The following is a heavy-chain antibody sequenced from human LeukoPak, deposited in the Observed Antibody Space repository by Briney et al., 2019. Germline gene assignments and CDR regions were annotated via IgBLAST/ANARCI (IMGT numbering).Heavy chain of an antibody. CDR2: IKQEGSEN. V-gene: IGHV3-7*01. Sequence: GGSLRLSCATSEFTFRKDWMSWVRQAPGKALECVATIKQEGSENYCGDSVKGRFTISRDNAKNSVYLQMNSLRAEDTAVYYCARFSRVPDSWGQGTLVTVSS. CDR3: ARFSRVPDS. CDR1: EFTFRKDW. J-gene: IGHJ4*02.